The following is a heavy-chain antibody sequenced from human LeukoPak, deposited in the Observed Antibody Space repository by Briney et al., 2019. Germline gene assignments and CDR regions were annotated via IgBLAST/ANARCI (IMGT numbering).Heavy chain of an antibody. CDR1: EFXVSTNY. CDR3: ARAPYYYGSGTYYPFDL. D-gene: IGHD3-10*01. J-gene: IGHJ4*02. CDR2: IYGGGTT. Sequence: PGGSLRLSCAAPEFXVSTNYISWVRQAPGKGLEWVSVIYGGGTTYYAASLQGRFTISRDDSKNTVYLQMNSLGAEDTAVYFCARAPYYYGSGTYYPFDLWGQGTLVTVSS. V-gene: IGHV3-53*01.